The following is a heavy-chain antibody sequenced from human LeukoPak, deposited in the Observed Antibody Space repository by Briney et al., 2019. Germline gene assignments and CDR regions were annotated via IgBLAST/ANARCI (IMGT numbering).Heavy chain of an antibody. CDR2: IYTSGST. V-gene: IGHV4-4*07. D-gene: IGHD4-23*01. CDR3: ARENYGGNLH. CDR1: GGSIGPYY. Sequence: SETLSLTCLLSGGSIGPYYWSWIRQAAGKGLEWIGRIYTSGSTNYNPSLKSRVTISVDTSKNQFSLKLSSVTAADTAVYYCARENYGGNLHWGQGTLVTVSS. J-gene: IGHJ4*02.